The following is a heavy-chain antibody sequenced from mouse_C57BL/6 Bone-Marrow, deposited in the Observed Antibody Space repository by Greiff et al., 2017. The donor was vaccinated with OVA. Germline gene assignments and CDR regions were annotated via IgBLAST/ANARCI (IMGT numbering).Heavy chain of an antibody. CDR2: IYPGSGST. J-gene: IGHJ3*01. V-gene: IGHV1-55*01. CDR1: GYTFTSYW. CDR3: AKTGIWFAY. Sequence: QVQLQQPGAELVKPGASVKLSCKASGYTFTSYWMHWVKQRPGQGLEWIGDIYPGSGSTNYNEKFKSKATLTVDTSSSTAYMQLSSLTSEDSAVYYCAKTGIWFAYWGQGTLVTVSA. D-gene: IGHD4-1*01.